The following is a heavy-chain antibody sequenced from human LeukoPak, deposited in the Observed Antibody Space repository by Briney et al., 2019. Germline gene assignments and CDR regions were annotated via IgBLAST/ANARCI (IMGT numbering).Heavy chain of an antibody. V-gene: IGHV1-2*06. CDR1: GYTFTCYY. D-gene: IGHD5-18*01. Sequence: GASVKVSCKASGYTFTCYYMHWVRQAPGQGLEWMGRINPNSGGTNYAQKFQGRVTMTRDTSISTAYMELSRLRSDDTAVYYCARDRVGYSTFDPWGQGTLVTVSS. CDR3: ARDRVGYSTFDP. CDR2: INPNSGGT. J-gene: IGHJ5*02.